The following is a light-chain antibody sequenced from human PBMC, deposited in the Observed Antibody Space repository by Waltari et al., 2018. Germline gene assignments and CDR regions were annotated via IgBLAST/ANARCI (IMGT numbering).Light chain of an antibody. V-gene: IGKV1-39*01. J-gene: IGKJ2*01. CDR3: QQYKNYPVT. Sequence: DIQMTQSPSSLSASVGDRVTITCRASQSISSYLNWYQQKPGKAPKLLIYAASSLQSGVPSRFSGSGSGTDFTLTISSLQPEDFATYYCQQYKNYPVTFGQGTKLEIK. CDR1: QSISSY. CDR2: AAS.